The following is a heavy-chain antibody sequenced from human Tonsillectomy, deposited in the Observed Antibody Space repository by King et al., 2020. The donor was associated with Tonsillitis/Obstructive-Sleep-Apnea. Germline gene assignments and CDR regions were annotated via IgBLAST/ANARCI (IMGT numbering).Heavy chain of an antibody. CDR2: IIPIFGTA. V-gene: IGHV1-69*01. J-gene: IGHJ4*02. CDR1: GGTFSSYA. D-gene: IGHD2-2*01. Sequence: QLVQSGAEVKKPGSSVKVSCKAAGGTFSSYAISWVRQAPGQGLDGMGGIIPIFGTANYAQKFQGRVTITADESTSTAYMELSSLRSEDTAVYYCATNLGYCSSTSCPPIDYWGQGTLVTVSS. CDR3: ATNLGYCSSTSCPPIDY.